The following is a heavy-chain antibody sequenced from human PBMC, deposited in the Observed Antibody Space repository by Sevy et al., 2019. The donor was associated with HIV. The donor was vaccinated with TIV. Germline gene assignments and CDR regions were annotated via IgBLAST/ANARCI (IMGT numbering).Heavy chain of an antibody. D-gene: IGHD3-10*01. V-gene: IGHV3-23*01. J-gene: IGHJ4*02. CDR2: ISGSGNT. CDR3: AKDRSHIIMIRGVVIFDY. CDR1: GFTFSSYA. Sequence: GGSLRLSCAASGFTFSSYAMSWVRQAPGKGLEWVSAISGSGNTYYADSLKGRFTISRDNTKNTLFLQMNSLRAEDTAVYYCAKDRSHIIMIRGVVIFDYWGQGTLVTVSS.